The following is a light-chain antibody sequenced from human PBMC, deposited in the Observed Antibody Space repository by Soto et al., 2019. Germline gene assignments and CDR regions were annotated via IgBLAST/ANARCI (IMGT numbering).Light chain of an antibody. CDR1: QNVNTN. CDR3: QQYNNWPLT. J-gene: IGKJ4*01. Sequence: EIVMTQSPATLSVSPGERATLSCRASQNVNTNLAWYQQKPGQAPRLLIYDTSTRATGLPVSFSGSGSGTEFTLNISSLQSEDLATYYGQQYNNWPLTFGAGTKVEIK. V-gene: IGKV3-15*01. CDR2: DTS.